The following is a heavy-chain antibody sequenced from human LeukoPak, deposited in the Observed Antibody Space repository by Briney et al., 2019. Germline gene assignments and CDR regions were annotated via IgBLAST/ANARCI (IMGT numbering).Heavy chain of an antibody. CDR1: GFTVSDNY. CDR3: ARDLRGWYAWYF. CDR2: IYSSGTT. D-gene: IGHD6-19*01. Sequence: GGSLRLSCAASGFTVSDNYMSWVRQAPGKGLEWVSVIYSSGTTYYADPVKGRFTIFRDNSKNTVDLQMNSLRVEDTAVYYCARDLRGWYAWYFWGQGTLVTVSS. V-gene: IGHV3-66*01. J-gene: IGHJ4*02.